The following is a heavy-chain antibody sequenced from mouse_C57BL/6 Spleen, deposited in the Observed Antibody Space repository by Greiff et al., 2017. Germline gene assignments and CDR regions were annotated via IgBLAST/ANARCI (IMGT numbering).Heavy chain of an antibody. Sequence: VKLVESGPELVKPGASVKISCKASGYAFSSSWMNWVKQRPGQGLEWIGRIYPGDGDTNYNGKFKGKATLTADKSSSTAYMQLSSLTSEDSAVYFCARDYDYDGVLDYWGQGTTLTVSS. CDR2: IYPGDGDT. CDR3: ARDYDYDGVLDY. CDR1: GYAFSSSW. J-gene: IGHJ2*01. D-gene: IGHD2-4*01. V-gene: IGHV1-82*01.